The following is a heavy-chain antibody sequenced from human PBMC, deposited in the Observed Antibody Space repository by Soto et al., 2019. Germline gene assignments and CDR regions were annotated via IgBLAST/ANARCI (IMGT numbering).Heavy chain of an antibody. Sequence: QITLKESGPTLVKPTQTLTLTCTFSGFSLSTSGVGVGWIRQPPGKALEWLALIYWDDDKRYSPSLKSRLTITNDTPKNQVVLTMTNLDPVDTSTYYCAHLAGDSLFPYWGQGTLVTVSS. CDR2: IYWDDDK. D-gene: IGHD6-19*01. CDR1: GFSLSTSGVG. CDR3: AHLAGDSLFPY. J-gene: IGHJ4*02. V-gene: IGHV2-5*02.